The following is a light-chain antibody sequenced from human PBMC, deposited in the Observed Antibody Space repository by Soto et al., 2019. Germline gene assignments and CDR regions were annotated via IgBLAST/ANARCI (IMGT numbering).Light chain of an antibody. CDR1: QSVFSNY. J-gene: IGKJ1*01. CDR2: ATS. Sequence: EVVLTQSPGTVSLSPGERATLSCRASQSVFSNYLAWYQHKPGQTPRLLMYATSSRATGIPDRFSGSGSGTDFTLTISRLEPEDFAMYYCHQYGISPGTFGQGTKVDIK. CDR3: HQYGISPGT. V-gene: IGKV3-20*01.